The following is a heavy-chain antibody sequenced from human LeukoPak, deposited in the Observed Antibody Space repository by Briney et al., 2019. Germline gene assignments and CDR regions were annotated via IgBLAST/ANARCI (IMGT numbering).Heavy chain of an antibody. CDR2: IKQDGSEK. CDR1: GFTFSSYW. Sequence: GGSLRLSCEASGFTFSSYWMSWVRQAPGKGLEWVANIKQDGSEKYYVDSVKGRFTISRDKAKNSLYLQMNSLRAEDTAVYYCVGPNGAFDIWGQGTMVTVSS. J-gene: IGHJ3*02. V-gene: IGHV3-7*01. CDR3: VGPNGAFDI. D-gene: IGHD2-8*01.